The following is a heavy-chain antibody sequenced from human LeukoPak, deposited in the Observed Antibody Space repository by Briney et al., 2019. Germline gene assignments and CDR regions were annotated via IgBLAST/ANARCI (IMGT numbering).Heavy chain of an antibody. CDR3: ARGMGSSWYYFDY. CDR1: GFTFSSYA. D-gene: IGHD6-13*01. Sequence: GGSLRLSCAASGFTFSSYAMSWVRQAPWKGLEWVSIIYGGGSTFYADSVKGRFTISRDNSKNTLYLQMNSLRAEDTAVYYCARGMGSSWYYFDYWGQGTLVTVSS. J-gene: IGHJ4*02. V-gene: IGHV3-53*01. CDR2: IYGGGST.